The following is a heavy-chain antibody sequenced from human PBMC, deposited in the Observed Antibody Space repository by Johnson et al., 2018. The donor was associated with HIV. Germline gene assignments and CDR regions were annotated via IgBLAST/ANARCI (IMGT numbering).Heavy chain of an antibody. Sequence: VQLVESGGGLVQPGGSLRLSCAASGFTFSSYDMHWVRQATGKGLEWVSAIGTAVDTYYPGSVKGRFTISRENAKNSLYLQMNSLRAEDTAVYYCARGERRWLQSGAFDIWGQGTMVTVSS. CDR2: IGTAVDT. V-gene: IGHV3-13*01. J-gene: IGHJ3*02. CDR3: ARGERRWLQSGAFDI. D-gene: IGHD5-24*01. CDR1: GFTFSSYD.